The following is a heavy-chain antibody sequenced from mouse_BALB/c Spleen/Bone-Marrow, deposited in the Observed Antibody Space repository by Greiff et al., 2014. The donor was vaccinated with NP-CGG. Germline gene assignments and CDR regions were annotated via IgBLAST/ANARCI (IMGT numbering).Heavy chain of an antibody. J-gene: IGHJ4*01. CDR3: ARSLDEGYAMDY. CDR2: IHYSGTT. CDR1: GYSITSGYS. D-gene: IGHD2-10*02. V-gene: IGHV3-1*02. Sequence: EVMLVESGPDLVKPSQSLSLTCTVTGYSITSGYSWHWIRQFPGDKLEWMGYIHYSGTTNYNPSLKSRVSITRDTSKNQFFLQLNSVTTEDTATYYWARSLDEGYAMDYWGQGTSVTVSS.